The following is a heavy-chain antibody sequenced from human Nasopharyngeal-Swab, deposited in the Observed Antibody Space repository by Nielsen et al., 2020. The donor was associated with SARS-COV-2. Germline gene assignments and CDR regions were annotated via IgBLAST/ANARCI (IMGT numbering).Heavy chain of an antibody. CDR2: ISYDGSNE. D-gene: IGHD2-2*01. V-gene: IGHV3-30*03. J-gene: IGHJ5*02. CDR3: ARGQVVPAAIRYNWFDP. CDR1: GFTFSNYD. Sequence: GESLKISCAASGFTFSNYDMHWVRQAPGKGLEWVAVISYDGSNEYYADSVKGRFTISRDNSKKTLYLQMNGLRTDDTAVYYCARGQVVPAAIRYNWFDPWGQGTLVTVSS.